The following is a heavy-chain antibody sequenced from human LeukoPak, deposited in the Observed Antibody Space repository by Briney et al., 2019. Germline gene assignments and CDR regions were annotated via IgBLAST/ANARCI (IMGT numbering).Heavy chain of an antibody. V-gene: IGHV2-5*02. CDR1: GFSLSTSGVG. D-gene: IGHD1-26*01. CDR3: AHLNLVGAVGGDAFDI. Sequence: SGPTLVNPTQTLTLTCTFSGFSLSTSGVGVGWIRQPPGKALEWLALIYWDDDKRYSPSLKSRLTITKDTSKNQVVLTMTNMDPVDTATYYCAHLNLVGAVGGDAFDIWGQGTMVTVSS. J-gene: IGHJ3*02. CDR2: IYWDDDK.